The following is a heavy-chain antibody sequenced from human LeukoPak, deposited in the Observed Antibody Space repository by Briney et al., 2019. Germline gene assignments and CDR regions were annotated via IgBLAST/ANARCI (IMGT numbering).Heavy chain of an antibody. CDR3: AKDRSSINDVCHGDFDY. V-gene: IGHV3-23*01. CDR1: GFIFSSYA. Sequence: PGGSLRLSCAASGFIFSSYAMSWVRQAPGKGLEWVSTISGSGGITYYADSVKGRFTISRDNSKKTVFLQMNSLRDERTAVYYCAKDRSSINDVCHGDFDYWGQGTLVSVSS. D-gene: IGHD2-8*01. J-gene: IGHJ4*02. CDR2: ISGSGGIT.